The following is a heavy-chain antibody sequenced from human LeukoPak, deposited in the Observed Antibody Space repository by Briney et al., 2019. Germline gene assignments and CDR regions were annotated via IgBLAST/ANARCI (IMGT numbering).Heavy chain of an antibody. D-gene: IGHD1-26*01. CDR1: GDSITSDY. CDR3: PRTRHQDHATSYMDV. V-gene: IGHV4-59*08. J-gene: IGHJ6*03. Sequence: SETLSLTCNVSGDSITSDYWSWIRQSPEKGLEWIGFIFYSGTTSYNPSLQSRVTISMDTSKSQFSLKLSSVTAADTAVYYCPRTRHQDHATSYMDVWGKGTTVTVSS. CDR2: IFYSGTT.